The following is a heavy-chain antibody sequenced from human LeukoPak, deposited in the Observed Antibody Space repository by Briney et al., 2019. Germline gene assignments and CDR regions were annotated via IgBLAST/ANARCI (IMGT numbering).Heavy chain of an antibody. Sequence: TLSLTCTVSGGSISRGDNYWSWIRQHPGKGLECIGYIYYTGRTYYNPSLKSRVTISIDTSRSQFSLRLSSVTAADTAVYYCARDRSGSSSLNAFDIWGQGTMVTVSS. J-gene: IGHJ3*02. D-gene: IGHD3-10*01. V-gene: IGHV4-31*03. CDR2: IYYTGRT. CDR3: ARDRSGSSSLNAFDI. CDR1: GGSISRGDNY.